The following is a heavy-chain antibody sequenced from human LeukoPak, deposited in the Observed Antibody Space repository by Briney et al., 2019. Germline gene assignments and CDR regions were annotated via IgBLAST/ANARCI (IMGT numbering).Heavy chain of an antibody. D-gene: IGHD5-12*01. CDR2: INPSTGST. Sequence: GASVKVSCKASGYTFTSYYIHWVRQAPGQGLEWMGIINPSTGSTSYAQKFRGRVTMTRDMSTSTAYMELSSLRSEDTAVYYCARMNKLRGYSGYLNQYYFDYWGQGTQVTVSS. CDR3: ARMNKLRGYSGYLNQYYFDY. CDR1: GYTFTSYY. V-gene: IGHV1-46*01. J-gene: IGHJ4*02.